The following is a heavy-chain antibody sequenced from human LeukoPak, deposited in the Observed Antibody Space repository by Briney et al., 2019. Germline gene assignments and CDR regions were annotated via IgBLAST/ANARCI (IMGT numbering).Heavy chain of an antibody. Sequence: GGSLRLSCAASGFTFSSYAMHWVRQAPGKGLEWVAVISYDGSNKYYADSVKGRFTISRDNSKNTLYLQMNSLRAEDTAVYYCATATHYGMDVWGQGTTVTVSS. J-gene: IGHJ6*02. V-gene: IGHV3-30-3*01. CDR3: ATATHYGMDV. CDR1: GFTFSSYA. CDR2: ISYDGSNK.